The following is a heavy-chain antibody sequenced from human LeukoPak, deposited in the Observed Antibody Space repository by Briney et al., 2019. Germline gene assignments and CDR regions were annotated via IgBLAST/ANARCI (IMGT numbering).Heavy chain of an antibody. Sequence: KPSETLSLTCAVYGWSFSGYYWSWIRPPPGKGLEWIGEINHSGSTNYNPSLKSRVTISVDTSKNQFSLKLSSVTAADTAVYYCARGPYYGDSSDNWFDPWGQGTLVTVSS. CDR1: GWSFSGYY. J-gene: IGHJ5*02. CDR3: ARGPYYGDSSDNWFDP. V-gene: IGHV4-34*01. D-gene: IGHD4-17*01. CDR2: INHSGST.